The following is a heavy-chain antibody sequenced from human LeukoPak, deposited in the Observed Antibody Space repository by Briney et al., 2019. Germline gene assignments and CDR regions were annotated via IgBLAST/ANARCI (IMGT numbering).Heavy chain of an antibody. Sequence: GGSLRLSCTASGFTFGDYAMSWFRQAPGKGLEWVGFIRSKAYGGTTEYAASVKGRFTISRDDSKSIAYLQMNSLKTEDTAVYYCTSGYYDSAYYFDYWGRGTLVTVSS. CDR2: IRSKAYGGTT. V-gene: IGHV3-49*03. CDR1: GFTFGDYA. D-gene: IGHD3-22*01. J-gene: IGHJ4*02. CDR3: TSGYYDSAYYFDY.